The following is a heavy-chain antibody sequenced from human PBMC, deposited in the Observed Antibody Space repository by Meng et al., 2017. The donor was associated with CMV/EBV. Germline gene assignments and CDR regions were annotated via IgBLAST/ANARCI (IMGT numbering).Heavy chain of an antibody. Sequence: QVQFQGSGPGLVTPSQILYLTCTVSGGSISSGDYYCSTSRQRTGKGLEWIGYIYYSGSTYYTPFLKSRVIISVDTSKNQFTEELSSVTSADTAVHYCAREGDNPIVYWGQGTLVTVSS. CDR3: AREGDNPIVY. V-gene: IGHV4-30-4*08. CDR1: GGSISSGDYY. CDR2: IYYSGST. J-gene: IGHJ4*02. D-gene: IGHD2-21*02.